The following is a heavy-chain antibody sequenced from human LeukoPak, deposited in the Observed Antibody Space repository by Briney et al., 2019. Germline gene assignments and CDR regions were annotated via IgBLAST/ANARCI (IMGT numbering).Heavy chain of an antibody. D-gene: IGHD6-19*01. CDR2: IYSSGTT. V-gene: IGHV4-39*02. CDR3: ARRAAHGGWRFDY. J-gene: IGHJ4*02. CDR1: IGSISSSDYH. Sequence: SETLSLTCSVSIGSISSSDYHWDWVRQPPGMGLEWIGTIYSSGTTYYNPSLKSRVTISVDTSKTHFPLKLSSVPAADTALYYCARRAAHGGWRFDYWGQGALVTVSS.